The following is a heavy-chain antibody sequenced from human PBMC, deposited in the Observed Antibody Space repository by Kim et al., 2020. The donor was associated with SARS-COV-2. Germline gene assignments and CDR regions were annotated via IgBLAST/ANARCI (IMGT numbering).Heavy chain of an antibody. Sequence: GGSLRLSCAASGFPFNDYFMSWIRQAPGKGLEWISYISSSGSYTNYADSVKGRFTISRDNAKNSLYLQMNSLRAEDTAVYYCARVLRRSGIYTEGLEYWGQGTLVTVSS. CDR2: ISSSGSYT. D-gene: IGHD3-10*01. CDR1: GFPFNDYF. CDR3: ARVLRRSGIYTEGLEY. V-gene: IGHV3-11*05. J-gene: IGHJ4*02.